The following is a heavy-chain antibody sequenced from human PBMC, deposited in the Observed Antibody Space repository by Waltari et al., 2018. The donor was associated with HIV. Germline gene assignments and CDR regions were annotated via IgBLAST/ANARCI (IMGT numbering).Heavy chain of an antibody. CDR2: IYYSGST. J-gene: IGHJ3*02. CDR3: ARHLMPYDSSGGGAFDI. V-gene: IGHV4-59*08. Sequence: QVQLQESGPGLVKPSETLSLTCSVSGGSISTYYWSWLRPPPGKGLEWIGYIYYSGSTNYSPSLKGRGTISVDPSKNQFSLKLSSVTAADTAVYYGARHLMPYDSSGGGAFDIWGQGTMVTVSS. CDR1: GGSISTYY. D-gene: IGHD3-22*01.